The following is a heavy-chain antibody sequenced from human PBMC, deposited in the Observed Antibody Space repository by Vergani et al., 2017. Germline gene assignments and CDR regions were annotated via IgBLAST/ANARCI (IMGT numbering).Heavy chain of an antibody. V-gene: IGHV4-39*07. D-gene: IGHD3-10*01. Sequence: QLQLQESGPGLVKPSETLSLTCTVSGGSISSSSYYWGWIRQPPGKGLEWIGSIYYSGSTNYNPSLKSRVTISVDTSKNQFSLKLSSVTAADTAVYYCAGVVFEYYGSGYYWYFDLWGRGTLVTVSS. CDR3: AGVVFEYYGSGYYWYFDL. CDR2: IYYSGST. CDR1: GGSISSSSYY. J-gene: IGHJ2*01.